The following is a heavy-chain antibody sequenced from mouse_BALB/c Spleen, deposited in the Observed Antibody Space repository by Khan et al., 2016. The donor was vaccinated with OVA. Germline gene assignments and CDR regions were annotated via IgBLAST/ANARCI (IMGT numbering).Heavy chain of an antibody. CDR1: GYTFTNYG. CDR2: INTNTGEP. CDR3: ARGNYYGSNCWFAY. J-gene: IGHJ3*01. D-gene: IGHD1-1*01. V-gene: IGHV9-3*02. Sequence: QVQLQQSGPELKKPGEIVKISCKASGYTFTNYGINWVKQAPGKGLKWMGWINTNTGEPTYAEEFKGRFAFSLETSASTAYLQLNNLQNEDTATYVWARGNYYGSNCWFAYGGQGTLVTVGA.